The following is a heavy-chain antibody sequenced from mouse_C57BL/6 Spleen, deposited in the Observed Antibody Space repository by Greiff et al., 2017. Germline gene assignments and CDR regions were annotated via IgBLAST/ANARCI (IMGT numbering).Heavy chain of an antibody. D-gene: IGHD2-4*01. CDR3: ARNIYYDYDGGFAY. V-gene: IGHV1-55*01. CDR1: GYTFTSYW. Sequence: VQLQQPGAELVKPGASVTMSCKASGYTFTSYWITWVKQRPGQGLEWIGDIYPGSGSTNYNEKFKSKATLTVDTSSSTAYMQLSSLTSEDSAVYYCARNIYYDYDGGFAYWGQGTLVTVSA. J-gene: IGHJ3*01. CDR2: IYPGSGST.